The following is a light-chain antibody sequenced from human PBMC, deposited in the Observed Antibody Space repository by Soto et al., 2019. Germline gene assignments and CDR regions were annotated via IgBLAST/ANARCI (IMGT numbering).Light chain of an antibody. Sequence: SVLTQPASVSGSPGQSITISCSGTSSDVGSYSHVAWYQQFPGKAPKLIIYEVTYRPSGVSHRFSASKSGNTASLTISGLQAGDEADYYCISYTGSSTSYVFGTGTKVTVL. CDR1: SSDVGSYSH. V-gene: IGLV2-14*01. J-gene: IGLJ1*01. CDR2: EVT. CDR3: ISYTGSSTSYV.